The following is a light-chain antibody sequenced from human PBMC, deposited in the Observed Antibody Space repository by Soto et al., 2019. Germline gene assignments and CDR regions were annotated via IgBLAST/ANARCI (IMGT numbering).Light chain of an antibody. CDR3: SSYGSTSTRYV. Sequence: QSARTQPASVSGSPGHSITSSCTGTSSDVGGYNYVSWYQQHPGKAPKLMIYEVSNRPSGVSNRFSGSKSGNTASLTISGLQAEDEADYFCSSYGSTSTRYVFGTETKLTVL. CDR2: EVS. CDR1: SSDVGGYNY. J-gene: IGLJ1*01. V-gene: IGLV2-14*01.